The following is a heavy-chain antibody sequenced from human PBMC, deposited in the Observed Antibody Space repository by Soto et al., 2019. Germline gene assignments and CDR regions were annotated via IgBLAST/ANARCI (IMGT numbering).Heavy chain of an antibody. V-gene: IGHV5-51*01. CDR1: GYSFTSYW. Sequence: GESLKISCKGSGYSFTSYWIGWARQMPGKGLEWMGIIYPGDSDTRYSPSFQGQVTISADKSISTAYLQWSSLKASDTAMYYCARHEGRYRYGMDVWGQGTTVTVSS. CDR3: ARHEGRYRYGMDV. D-gene: IGHD5-18*01. CDR2: IYPGDSDT. J-gene: IGHJ6*02.